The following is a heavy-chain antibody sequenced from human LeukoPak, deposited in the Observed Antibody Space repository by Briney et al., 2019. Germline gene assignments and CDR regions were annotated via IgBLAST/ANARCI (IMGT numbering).Heavy chain of an antibody. CDR3: ARVSLGSYYYYYGMDV. CDR2: IIPIFGTA. D-gene: IGHD2-15*01. V-gene: IGHV1-69*01. Sequence: GSSVKVSCKASGGTFSSYAISWVRQAPGQGLEWMGGIIPIFGTANYAQKFQGRVTITADESTSTAYMELSSLRSEDTAVYCCARVSLGSYYYYYGMDVWGQGTTVTVSS. CDR1: GGTFSSYA. J-gene: IGHJ6*02.